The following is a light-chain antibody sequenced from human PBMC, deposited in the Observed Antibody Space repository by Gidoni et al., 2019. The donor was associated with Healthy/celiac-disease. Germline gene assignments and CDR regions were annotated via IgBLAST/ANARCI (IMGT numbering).Light chain of an antibody. Sequence: QSALPHPPSVSGSPGPSITISCTGTSSDVGSYNLVSWYQQHPGKAPKLMIYEGSKRPSGVSNRFSGSKSGNTASLTISGPQAEDEADYYCCSYAGSSTSYVFGTGTKVTVL. J-gene: IGLJ1*01. CDR3: CSYAGSSTSYV. CDR1: SSDVGSYNL. V-gene: IGLV2-23*01. CDR2: EGS.